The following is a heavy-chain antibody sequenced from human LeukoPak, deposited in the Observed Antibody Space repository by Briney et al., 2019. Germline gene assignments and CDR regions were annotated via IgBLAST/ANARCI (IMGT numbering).Heavy chain of an antibody. CDR2: ISAYNGNT. CDR1: GYTFTSYG. D-gene: IGHD3-10*01. CDR3: ARDRYGSGSYSRY. Sequence: ASVKVSCKASGYTFTSYGISWVRQAPGQGLEWMGWISAYNGNTNYAQKLQGRVTMTTDTFTSTAHMELRSLRSDDTAVYYCARDRYGSGSYSRYWGQGTLVTVSS. V-gene: IGHV1-18*01. J-gene: IGHJ4*02.